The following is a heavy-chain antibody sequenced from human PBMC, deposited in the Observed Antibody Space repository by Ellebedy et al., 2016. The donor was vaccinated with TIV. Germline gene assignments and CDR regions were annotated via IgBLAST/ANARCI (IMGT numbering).Heavy chain of an antibody. Sequence: GGSLRLSXAASGFSFSDSYMSWIRQAPGKGLEWVSYISSGGTTIHYAGSVKGRFTISRDNAKNSLYLQMNSLRAEDTAVYYCAKVVKGSLDPWGQGTLVTVSS. CDR3: AKVVKGSLDP. CDR2: ISSGGTTI. D-gene: IGHD2-15*01. CDR1: GFSFSDSY. J-gene: IGHJ5*02. V-gene: IGHV3-11*01.